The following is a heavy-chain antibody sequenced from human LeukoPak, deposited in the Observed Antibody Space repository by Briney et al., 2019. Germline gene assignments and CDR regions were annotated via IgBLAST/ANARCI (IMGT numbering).Heavy chain of an antibody. Sequence: SETLSLTCSVSGGSISSSNFYWGWIRQPPGKGLEWIGIIYYSGSTYYNPPLKSRVTISVDTSKSQFSLRLTSVTAADTAIYYCARTELRSFQPHAFDIWGQGTMVTVSS. V-gene: IGHV4-39*01. J-gene: IGHJ3*02. D-gene: IGHD3-9*01. CDR1: GGSISSSNFY. CDR3: ARTELRSFQPHAFDI. CDR2: IYYSGST.